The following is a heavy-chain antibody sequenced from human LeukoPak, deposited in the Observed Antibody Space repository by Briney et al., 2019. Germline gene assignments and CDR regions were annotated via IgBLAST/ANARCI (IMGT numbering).Heavy chain of an antibody. CDR1: GFTFSSYA. CDR2: IRGSGGGS. CDR3: AKDDGSGWYQTDY. Sequence: GGSLRLSCAASGFTFSSYAMNWVHQAPGKGLEWVSVIRGSGGGSYYGDSVKGRFTISRDNSKNTLYLQMNSLRAEDTAVYYCAKDDGSGWYQTDYWGQGTLVTISS. D-gene: IGHD6-19*01. J-gene: IGHJ4*02. V-gene: IGHV3-23*01.